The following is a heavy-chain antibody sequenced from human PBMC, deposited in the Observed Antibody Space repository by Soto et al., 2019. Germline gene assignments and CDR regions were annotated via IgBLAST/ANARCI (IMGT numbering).Heavy chain of an antibody. J-gene: IGHJ6*02. CDR2: ISSSSSYI. V-gene: IGHV3-21*01. Sequence: GGSLRLSCAASGFTFSSYSMNWVRQAPGKGLEWVSSISSSSSYIYYADSVKGRFTISRDNAKNSLYLQMNGLRAEDTAVYYCARDGDSSGYYYYYYGMDVWGQGTTVTVSS. CDR1: GFTFSSYS. D-gene: IGHD3-22*01. CDR3: ARDGDSSGYYYYYYGMDV.